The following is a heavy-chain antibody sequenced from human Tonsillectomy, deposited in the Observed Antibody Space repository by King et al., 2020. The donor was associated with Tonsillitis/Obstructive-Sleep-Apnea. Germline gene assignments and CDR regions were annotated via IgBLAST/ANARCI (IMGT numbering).Heavy chain of an antibody. CDR3: ARRNSGSLGFDY. V-gene: IGHV2-26*01. Sequence: LTLKESGPVLVKPTETLTLTCTVSGVSLSNARMGVSWIGLPPGKGLERRSHTFFNDAKSYNTSLKSRLTISKDTSKSQVGLTMTNMDPVDTATYYCARRNSGSLGFDYWGQGTLVTVSS. D-gene: IGHD1-26*01. CDR2: TFFNDAK. CDR1: GVSLSNARMG. J-gene: IGHJ4*02.